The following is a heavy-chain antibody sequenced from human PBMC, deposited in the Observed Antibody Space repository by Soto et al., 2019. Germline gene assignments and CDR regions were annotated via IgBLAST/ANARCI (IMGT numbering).Heavy chain of an antibody. CDR3: ARVLGYCSSTSCYSDAFDI. CDR1: GGSISSYY. J-gene: IGHJ3*02. Sequence: LSLTCTVSGGSISSYYWSWIRQPPGKGLEWIGYIYYSGSTNYNPSLKSRVTISVDTSKNQFSLKLSSVTAADTAVYYCARVLGYCSSTSCYSDAFDIWGQGTMVTVSS. D-gene: IGHD2-2*01. V-gene: IGHV4-59*01. CDR2: IYYSGST.